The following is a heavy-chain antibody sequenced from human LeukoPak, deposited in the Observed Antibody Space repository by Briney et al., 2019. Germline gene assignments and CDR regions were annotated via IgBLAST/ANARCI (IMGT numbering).Heavy chain of an antibody. Sequence: KPSETLSPTCAVYGGSFSGYYWGWIRQPPGKGLEWIGEINHSGSTNYNPSLKSRVTISVDTSKNQFPLKLSSVTAADTAVYYCAREGGDYGNYWGQGTLVTVSS. CDR3: AREGGDYGNY. J-gene: IGHJ4*02. CDR1: GGSFSGYY. D-gene: IGHD4-17*01. V-gene: IGHV4-34*01. CDR2: INHSGST.